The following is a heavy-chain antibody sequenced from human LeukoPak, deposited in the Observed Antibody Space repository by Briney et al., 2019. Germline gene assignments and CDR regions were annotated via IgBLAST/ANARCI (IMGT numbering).Heavy chain of an antibody. CDR3: ARVKRQLTKIRNWFDP. CDR2: MNHSGST. CDR1: GGSFSGYY. V-gene: IGHV4-34*01. D-gene: IGHD6-13*01. J-gene: IGHJ5*02. Sequence: SETLSLTCAVYGGSFSGYYWSWIRQPPGKGLEWIGEMNHSGSTNYNPSLKSRVTISVDTSKNQFSLKLSSVTAADTAVYYCARVKRQLTKIRNWFDPWGQGTLVTVSS.